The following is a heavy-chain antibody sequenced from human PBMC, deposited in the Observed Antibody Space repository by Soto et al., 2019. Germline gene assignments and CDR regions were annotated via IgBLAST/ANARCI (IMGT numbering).Heavy chain of an antibody. D-gene: IGHD3-10*01. CDR3: AKEGGYYGSGSYSVGENYYGMDV. Sequence: QVQLVESGGGVVQPGRSLRLSCAASGFTFSSYGMHWVRQAPGKGLEWVAVISYDGSNKYYADSVKGRFTISRDNSKNTLYLQMNVLRAEDTAVYYCAKEGGYYGSGSYSVGENYYGMDVWGQGTTVTVSS. CDR2: ISYDGSNK. V-gene: IGHV3-30*18. J-gene: IGHJ6*02. CDR1: GFTFSSYG.